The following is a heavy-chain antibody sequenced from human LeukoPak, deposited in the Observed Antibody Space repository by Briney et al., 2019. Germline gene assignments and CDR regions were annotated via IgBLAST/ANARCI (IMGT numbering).Heavy chain of an antibody. V-gene: IGHV3-30*18. J-gene: IGHJ4*02. CDR1: GFTFSSYD. CDR3: AKEAGATYYFDC. CDR2: ISYDESNK. D-gene: IGHD1-26*01. Sequence: QTGGSLRLSCAASGFTFSSYDMQWVRQAPGKGLEWVAVISYDESNKYYADSVKGRFTISRDNSRNTLYLQMNSLRAEDTAVYYCAKEAGATYYFDCWGQGTLVTVSS.